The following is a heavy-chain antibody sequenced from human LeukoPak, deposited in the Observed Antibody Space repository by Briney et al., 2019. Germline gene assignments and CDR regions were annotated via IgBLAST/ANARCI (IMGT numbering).Heavy chain of an antibody. D-gene: IGHD6-25*01. CDR2: ISYNGSHQ. V-gene: IGHV3-30*04. CDR1: GFTFSTYA. J-gene: IGHJ6*03. Sequence: GRSLRLSCAASGFTFSTYAMHWVRQAPGKGLEWLTVISYNGSHQYYSDSVKGRFTISRDNAKNSLYLQMNSLRADDTAVYYCARFAAGGSYYYYMDVWGKGTTVTVSS. CDR3: ARFAAGGSYYYYMDV.